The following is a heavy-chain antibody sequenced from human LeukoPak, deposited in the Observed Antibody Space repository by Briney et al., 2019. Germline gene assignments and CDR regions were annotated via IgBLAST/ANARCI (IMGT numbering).Heavy chain of an antibody. J-gene: IGHJ4*02. CDR3: ARSDYGDFWYFDY. V-gene: IGHV3-30*19. Sequence: SLRLSCAASGFTIRGHGMHWVRQAPGKGLEWVAVIWNDGSNKYYADSVQGRFTISRDNSKNTLYLQMNSLRAEDTAVYYCARSDYGDFWYFDYWGQGTLVTVSS. D-gene: IGHD4-17*01. CDR2: IWNDGSNK. CDR1: GFTIRGHG.